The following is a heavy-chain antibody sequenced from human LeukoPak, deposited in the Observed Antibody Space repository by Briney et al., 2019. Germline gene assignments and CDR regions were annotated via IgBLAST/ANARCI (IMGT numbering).Heavy chain of an antibody. CDR1: AGTLTSYA. Sequence: SRSPSSQPYAGTLTSYAISWDRQAAGQWLEWMGRTLPIFGTAIYAQKIQGRVTITADKSTSTAYMELSSLRSEDTAVYYCARVPDYGGNSGWFDPWGQGTLVTVSS. D-gene: IGHD4-23*01. J-gene: IGHJ5*02. V-gene: IGHV1-69*06. CDR2: TLPIFGTA. CDR3: ARVPDYGGNSGWFDP.